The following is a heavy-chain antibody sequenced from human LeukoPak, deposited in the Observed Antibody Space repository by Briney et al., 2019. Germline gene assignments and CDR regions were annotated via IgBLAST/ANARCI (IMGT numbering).Heavy chain of an antibody. D-gene: IGHD3-3*01. J-gene: IGHJ4*02. CDR1: GGTFSSYA. V-gene: IGHV1-69*13. Sequence: ASVKVSCKASGGTFSSYAISWVRQAPGQGLEWMGGIIPIFGTANYAQKFQGRVTITADESTSTAYMELSSLRSEDTAVYYCARDLGSGYYTFDYWGQGTLVTVSS. CDR2: IIPIFGTA. CDR3: ARDLGSGYYTFDY.